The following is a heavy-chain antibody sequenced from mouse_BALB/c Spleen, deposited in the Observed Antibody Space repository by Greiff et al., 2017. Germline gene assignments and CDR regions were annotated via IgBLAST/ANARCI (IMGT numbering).Heavy chain of an antibody. D-gene: IGHD2-1*01. Sequence: QVQLQQSGAELVRPGTSVKVSCKASGYAFTNYLIEWVKQRPGQGLEWIGVINPGSGGTNYNEKFKGKATLTADKSSSTAYMQLSSLTSDDSAVYFCANIYYGNYYAMDYWGQGTSVTVSS. CDR2: INPGSGGT. V-gene: IGHV1-54*03. CDR3: ANIYYGNYYAMDY. CDR1: GYAFTNYL. J-gene: IGHJ4*01.